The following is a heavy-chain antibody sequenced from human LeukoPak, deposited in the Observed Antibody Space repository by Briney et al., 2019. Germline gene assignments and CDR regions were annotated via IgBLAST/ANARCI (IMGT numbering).Heavy chain of an antibody. CDR1: GFTFSSYG. Sequence: PGRSLRLSCAASGFTFSSYGMHWVRQAPGKGLEWVAVISYDGSNKYYADSVKGRFTISRDNSKNTLYLQMNSLRAEDTAVYYCAKDQYYYGSGSYSHYFDYWGQGTLVAVSS. V-gene: IGHV3-30*18. CDR2: ISYDGSNK. D-gene: IGHD3-10*01. J-gene: IGHJ4*02. CDR3: AKDQYYYGSGSYSHYFDY.